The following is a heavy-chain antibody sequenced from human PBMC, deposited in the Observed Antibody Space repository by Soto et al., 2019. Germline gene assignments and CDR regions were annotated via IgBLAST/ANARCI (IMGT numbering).Heavy chain of an antibody. CDR1: GFTFSSYG. D-gene: IGHD2-2*01. CDR2: ISYDGSNK. Sequence: QVQLVESGGGVVQPGRSLRLSCAASGFTFSSYGMHWVRQAPGKGLEWVAVISYDGSNKYYADSVKGRFTIYGDNSKHPLYVQMNCPRSEYTAVYYCAKDLRGSVVPAAMFFDYWGQGTLVTVSS. J-gene: IGHJ4*02. V-gene: IGHV3-30*18. CDR3: AKDLRGSVVPAAMFFDY.